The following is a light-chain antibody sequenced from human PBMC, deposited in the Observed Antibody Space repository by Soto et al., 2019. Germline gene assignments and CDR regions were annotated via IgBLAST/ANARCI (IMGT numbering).Light chain of an antibody. CDR1: QSVSGN. J-gene: IGKJ1*01. CDR2: GAS. V-gene: IGKV3D-15*01. Sequence: EIVMTQSTATLSVSPGERATLSCRASQSVSGNLACYQQKPGQAPRLLIYGASTRATGIPARFSGSGSGTEFTLTISSLQSEDFAVYYCQQYNNWPPTFGQGTKVEIK. CDR3: QQYNNWPPT.